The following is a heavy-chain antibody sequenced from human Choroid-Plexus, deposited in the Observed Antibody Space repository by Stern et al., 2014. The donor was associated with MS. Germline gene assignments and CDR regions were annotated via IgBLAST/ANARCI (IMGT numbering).Heavy chain of an antibody. V-gene: IGHV3-30*18. CDR2: VSYDGSNK. D-gene: IGHD2/OR15-2a*01. Sequence: VQLVESRGGVVQPGRPLRLSCVASGFTFGSCAMHWVRQAPGKGLGWVAGVSYDGSNKYYADSVKGRFTISRDNSQNTLYMQMSSLRPEDTAVYYCAKDRQYLTYFFDHWGQGSLVTVSS. J-gene: IGHJ5*02. CDR3: AKDRQYLTYFFDH. CDR1: GFTFGSCA.